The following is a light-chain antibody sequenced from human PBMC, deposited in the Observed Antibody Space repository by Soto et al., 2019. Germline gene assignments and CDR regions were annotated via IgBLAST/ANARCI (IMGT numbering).Light chain of an antibody. CDR2: DAS. Sequence: IVLTQSPATLSLSPGERATFSCRASQSITYYLAWYQQKPGQAPRLLIYDASNRATGIPARFSGSGSGTYFTLTSSSLGPEDFAVYYCQQRYNWPLTFGGGTTVEIK. CDR3: QQRYNWPLT. CDR1: QSITYY. J-gene: IGKJ4*01. V-gene: IGKV3-11*01.